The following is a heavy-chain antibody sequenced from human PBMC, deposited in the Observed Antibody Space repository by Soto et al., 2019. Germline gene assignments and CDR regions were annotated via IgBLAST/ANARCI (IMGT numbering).Heavy chain of an antibody. CDR1: GGSISSSHW. CDR2: IYHSGGT. Sequence: QVQLQESGPRLVKPSGTLSLTCAVSGGSISSSHWWNWVRQPPGKGLEWIGEIYHSGGTNYNPSLKSRVTISVDKSKNQFSLRLTSVTAADTAVYYCASLAITMSLLDYWGQGTLVTVSS. J-gene: IGHJ4*02. V-gene: IGHV4-4*02. CDR3: ASLAITMSLLDY. D-gene: IGHD3-10*02.